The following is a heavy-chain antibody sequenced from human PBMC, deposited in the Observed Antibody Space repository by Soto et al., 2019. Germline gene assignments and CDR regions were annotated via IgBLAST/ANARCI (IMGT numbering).Heavy chain of an antibody. J-gene: IGHJ4*02. D-gene: IGHD6-13*01. Sequence: LXLSCAASGFNFRIYGLSWVRQAPGKGLEWVSDISGSGSVTNYADSVKGRFTISRDNSNNTLTLQMDSLRAEDTAVYYCAKGGVAAARGYFDHWGQGTRVTVSS. V-gene: IGHV3-23*01. CDR2: ISGSGSVT. CDR3: AKGGVAAARGYFDH. CDR1: GFNFRIYG.